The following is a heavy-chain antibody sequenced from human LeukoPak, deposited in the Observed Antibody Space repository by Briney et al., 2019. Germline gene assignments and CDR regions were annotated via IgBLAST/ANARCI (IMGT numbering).Heavy chain of an antibody. D-gene: IGHD1-1*01. Sequence: SGGSLRLSCAASGFPFGSYAMTWVHQAPGKGLESVSVITDGADTYYADSVKGRFTISRDNSQNTVHLQMDNLRADDTAVYYCAKVDYWSPENYLDSWGQGTLVTVSS. CDR2: ITDGADT. J-gene: IGHJ4*02. CDR3: AKVDYWSPENYLDS. V-gene: IGHV3-23*01. CDR1: GFPFGSYA.